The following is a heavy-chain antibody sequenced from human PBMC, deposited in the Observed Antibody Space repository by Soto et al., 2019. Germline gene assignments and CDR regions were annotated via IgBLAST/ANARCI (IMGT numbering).Heavy chain of an antibody. V-gene: IGHV4-39*01. CDR1: GGSISSSSYY. D-gene: IGHD5-12*01. CDR2: IYYSGST. J-gene: IGHJ6*02. CDR3: ARHPVDSGYDYSGRWFYYYGMDV. Sequence: QLQLQESGPGLVKPSETLSLTCTVSGGSISSSSYYWGWIRQPPGKGLEWIGSIYYSGSTYYNPSLKSRVTISVDTSKNQFSLKLSSVTAADTAVYYCARHPVDSGYDYSGRWFYYYGMDVWGQGTTVTVSS.